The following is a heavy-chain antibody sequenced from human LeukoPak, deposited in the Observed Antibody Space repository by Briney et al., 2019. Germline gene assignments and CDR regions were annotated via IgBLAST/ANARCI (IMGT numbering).Heavy chain of an antibody. CDR2: ISGSGSRI. Sequence: GSLRPSCVASGFTFSSYNMIWVRQAPGKGLEWVSSISGSGSRIYYADSVKGRFTISRDNAKNSLYLEMNSLRAEDTAVYFCARDLLSDYDILTGPDYWGQGILVSVSS. V-gene: IGHV3-48*04. J-gene: IGHJ4*02. CDR1: GFTFSSYN. CDR3: ARDLLSDYDILTGPDY. D-gene: IGHD3-9*01.